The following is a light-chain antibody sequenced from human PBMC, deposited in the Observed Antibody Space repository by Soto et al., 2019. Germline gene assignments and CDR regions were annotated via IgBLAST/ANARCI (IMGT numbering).Light chain of an antibody. Sequence: QSGLTQPPSASGSPGQSVTISCTGTSSDVGGYNYVSWYQQHPGKAPKLMIYEVSKRPSGVPDRFSGSKSGNTASLTVSGLQTEDEADYYCSSYAGSNIRFGGGTKLTVL. V-gene: IGLV2-8*01. CDR3: SSYAGSNIR. J-gene: IGLJ2*01. CDR1: SSDVGGYNY. CDR2: EVS.